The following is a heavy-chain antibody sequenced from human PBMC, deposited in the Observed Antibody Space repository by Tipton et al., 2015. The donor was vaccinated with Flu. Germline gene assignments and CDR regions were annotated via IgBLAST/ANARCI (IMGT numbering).Heavy chain of an antibody. V-gene: IGHV4-4*07. J-gene: IGHJ4*02. Sequence: GLVKLSETRSLTCTVSGGSISSYYWSWIRQPAGKGLEWIGRIYTSGRTNYNPSLKSRVTMSVDTSKNQFSLKLSSVTAADTAVYYCARDTRRYNWNYAYFDYWGQGTLVTVSS. CDR2: IYTSGRT. CDR1: GGSISSYY. D-gene: IGHD1-7*01. CDR3: ARDTRRYNWNYAYFDY.